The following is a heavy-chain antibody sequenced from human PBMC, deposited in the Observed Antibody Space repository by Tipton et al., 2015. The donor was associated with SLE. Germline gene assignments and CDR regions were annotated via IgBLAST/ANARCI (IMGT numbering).Heavy chain of an antibody. CDR3: ARHMSVTYANFDV. D-gene: IGHD2-2*01. CDR1: GASMSGDY. CDR2: VFYSGGT. V-gene: IGHV4-59*08. Sequence: TLSLTCTVSGASMSGDYWSWIRQPPGGGREWIGYVFYSGGTGYNPSLQSRVSFSIDTPKSQFSLRLSSVTAADTAVYYCARHMSVTYANFDVWGQGTVVTVSS. J-gene: IGHJ3*01.